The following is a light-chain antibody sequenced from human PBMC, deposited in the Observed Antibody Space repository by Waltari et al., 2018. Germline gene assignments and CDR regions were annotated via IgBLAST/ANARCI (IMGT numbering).Light chain of an antibody. Sequence: QSALTQPASVSGSPGQSITISCTGTSSDVRGYTCVSWYQQYPGKAPKLVIHDVSSRPSGTSDRFSGSKSGNTASLIISGLQADDEADYYCSSYTASRLYVFGTGTKVTVL. CDR3: SSYTASRLYV. CDR2: DVS. J-gene: IGLJ1*01. V-gene: IGLV2-14*03. CDR1: SSDVRGYTC.